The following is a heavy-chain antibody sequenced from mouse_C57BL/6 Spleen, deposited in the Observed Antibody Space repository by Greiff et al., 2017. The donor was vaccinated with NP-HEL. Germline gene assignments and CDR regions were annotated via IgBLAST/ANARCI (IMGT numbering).Heavy chain of an antibody. V-gene: IGHV1-26*01. D-gene: IGHD5-1*01. J-gene: IGHJ3*01. CDR1: GYTFTDYY. CDR2: INPNNGGT. CDR3: AKKYPFAY. Sequence: EVKLQQSGPELVKPGASVKISCKASGYTFTDYYMNWVKQSHGKSLEWIGDINPNNGGTSYNQKFKGKATLTVDKSSSTAYMELRSLTSEDSAVYYCAKKYPFAYWGQGTLVTVSA.